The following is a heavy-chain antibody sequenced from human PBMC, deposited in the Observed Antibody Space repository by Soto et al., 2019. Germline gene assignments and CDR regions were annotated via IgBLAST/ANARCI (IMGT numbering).Heavy chain of an antibody. CDR2: ISDSSPKT. CDR1: GFTFSSYT. Sequence: PGGSLRLSCVASGFTFSSYTLNWVRQAPGKGLEWVSSISDSSPKTYYADSVKGRFTISRDNAKNSLYLQMNSLRAEDTAVYYCAREELEYVDYWGQGTLVTVPQ. V-gene: IGHV3-21*01. D-gene: IGHD1-1*01. J-gene: IGHJ4*02. CDR3: AREELEYVDY.